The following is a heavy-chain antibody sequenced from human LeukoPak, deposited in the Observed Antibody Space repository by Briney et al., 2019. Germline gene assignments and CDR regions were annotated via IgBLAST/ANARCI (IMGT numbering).Heavy chain of an antibody. Sequence: GGSLRLSCGVSGFTFSSYWMSWVRQAPGKGLEWVANIKQDGSEKYYVDSVKGRFTISRDNAQNSLNLQMNSLIAEDTAVHYCARDEGHTVTNEYFQHWGQGTLVTVSS. J-gene: IGHJ1*01. CDR2: IKQDGSEK. CDR3: ARDEGHTVTNEYFQH. CDR1: GFTFSSYW. V-gene: IGHV3-7*01. D-gene: IGHD2-2*01.